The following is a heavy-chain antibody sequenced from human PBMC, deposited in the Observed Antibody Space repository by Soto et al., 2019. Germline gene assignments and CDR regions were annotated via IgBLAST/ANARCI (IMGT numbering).Heavy chain of an antibody. CDR1: GFTFSNYA. V-gene: IGHV3-23*01. CDR2: ISGSGDRT. D-gene: IGHD3-9*01. J-gene: IGHJ4*02. Sequence: EVQLLESGGGLVQPGGSLRLSCAASGFTFSNYAMSWVRQAPGKGLKWVSSISGSGDRTFSADSLKGRFAISRDNSRNMLFLQISSLRADDTAVYNCAKGRRDDVLTGFYLTYFDYWGQGTQVTVPS. CDR3: AKGRRDDVLTGFYLTYFDY.